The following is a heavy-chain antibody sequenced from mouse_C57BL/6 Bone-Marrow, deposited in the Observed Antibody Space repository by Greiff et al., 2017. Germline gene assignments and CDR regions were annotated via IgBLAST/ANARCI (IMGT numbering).Heavy chain of an antibody. V-gene: IGHV1-7*01. CDR2: INPSSGYT. Sequence: QVQLQQSGAELAKPGASVKLSCKASGYTFTSYWMHWVHQRPGKGLEWIGYINPSSGYTKYNQKFKDKATLTADKSSSTAYMQLSSLTYEDSAVYYCARGGWPWYFDVWGTGTTVTVSS. J-gene: IGHJ1*03. CDR1: GYTFTSYW. CDR3: ARGGWPWYFDV. D-gene: IGHD1-1*02.